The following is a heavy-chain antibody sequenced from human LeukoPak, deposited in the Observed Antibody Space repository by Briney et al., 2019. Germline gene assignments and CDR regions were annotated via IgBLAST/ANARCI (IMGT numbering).Heavy chain of an antibody. CDR1: GFTTSSFW. V-gene: IGHV3-74*01. J-gene: IGHJ4*02. Sequence: GGSLRLSCAASGFTTSSFWMEWVRQAPGKGLEWVSRIKGDGTYTTYAASVKGRFIISRDNAKNTLYLQMNSLRAEDTAIYYRSYDHFDCWGQGTLVTVSS. D-gene: IGHD2-21*01. CDR3: SYDHFDC. CDR2: IKGDGTYT.